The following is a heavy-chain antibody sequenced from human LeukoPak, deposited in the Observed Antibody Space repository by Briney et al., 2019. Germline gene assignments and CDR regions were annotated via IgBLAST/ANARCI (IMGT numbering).Heavy chain of an antibody. D-gene: IGHD6-6*01. Sequence: SETLSLTCAVYGGSFSGYYWSWIRQPPGKGLDWIGEINHSGSTNYNPSLKSRVTISVDTSKNQFSLKLSSVTAADTAVYYCARVAARYVGMDVWGQGTTVTVSS. J-gene: IGHJ6*02. CDR3: ARVAARYVGMDV. CDR1: GGSFSGYY. V-gene: IGHV4-34*01. CDR2: INHSGST.